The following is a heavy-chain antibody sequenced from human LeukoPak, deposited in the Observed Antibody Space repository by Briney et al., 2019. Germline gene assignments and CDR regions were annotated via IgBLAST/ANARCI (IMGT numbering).Heavy chain of an antibody. Sequence: SVKVSCKASGDTFSIYAISWVRQAPGQGLEWMGGIIPIFGTANYAQKFQGRVTITADKSTSTAYMELSSLRSEDTAVYYCASATLRCSGGSCYEMDVWGKGTTVTVSS. CDR1: GDTFSIYA. D-gene: IGHD2-15*01. CDR3: ASATLRCSGGSCYEMDV. V-gene: IGHV1-69*06. CDR2: IIPIFGTA. J-gene: IGHJ6*04.